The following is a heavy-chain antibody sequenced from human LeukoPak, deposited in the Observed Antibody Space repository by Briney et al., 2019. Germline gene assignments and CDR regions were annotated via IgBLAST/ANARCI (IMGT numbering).Heavy chain of an antibody. V-gene: IGHV3-23*01. D-gene: IGHD4/OR15-4a*01. CDR1: GFIFSNYA. J-gene: IGHJ5*02. Sequence: GGSLRLSCAASGFIFSNYAMTWVRQAPGKGLEWVSTISGSDGSTYYADSVKGRFTISRDNAKNSLYLQMNSLRAEDTALYYCAKDTSDMALHHWGQGTLVTVSS. CDR2: ISGSDGST. CDR3: AKDTSDMALHH.